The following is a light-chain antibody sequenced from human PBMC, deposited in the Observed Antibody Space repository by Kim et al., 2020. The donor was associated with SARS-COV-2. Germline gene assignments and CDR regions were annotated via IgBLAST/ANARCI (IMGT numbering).Light chain of an antibody. CDR3: QQRSNWPRT. CDR1: RSVSTN. J-gene: IGKJ5*01. Sequence: LLPGERATPSCRASRSVSTNLAWCQQKPGEAPTRLLYDAATRGTGIPARWCGSGAWTDFTLTISSREPADFAVYYCQQRSNWPRTFGQGTRLEIK. CDR2: DAA. V-gene: IGKV3-11*01.